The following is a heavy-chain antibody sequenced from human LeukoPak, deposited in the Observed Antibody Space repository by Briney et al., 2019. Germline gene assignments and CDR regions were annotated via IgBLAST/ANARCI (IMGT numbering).Heavy chain of an antibody. D-gene: IGHD3-3*01. CDR3: ARIQHDFWSGYSDNYYMDV. Sequence: GGSLRLSCAASGFTVSSNYMSWVRQAPGKGLEWVSIIYSGGSTYYADFVKGRFTISRDNSKTTLYLQMNSLRAEDTAVYYCARIQHDFWSGYSDNYYMDVWGKGTTVTVSS. CDR2: IYSGGST. CDR1: GFTVSSNY. V-gene: IGHV3-66*02. J-gene: IGHJ6*03.